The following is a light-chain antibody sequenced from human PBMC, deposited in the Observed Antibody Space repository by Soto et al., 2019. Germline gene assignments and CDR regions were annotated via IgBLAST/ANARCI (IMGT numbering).Light chain of an antibody. J-gene: IGKJ1*01. CDR1: QSVSSN. V-gene: IGKV3-15*01. CDR3: QQYDDWPRT. CDR2: DAS. Sequence: EIVLTQSPGTLSLSPGERATFSCRASQSVSSNLAWHQQKPGQAPRLLIYDASIRATDIPARFSGSGSGTEFTLTIASLQSEDFAVYYCQQYDDWPRTFGQGTKVDIK.